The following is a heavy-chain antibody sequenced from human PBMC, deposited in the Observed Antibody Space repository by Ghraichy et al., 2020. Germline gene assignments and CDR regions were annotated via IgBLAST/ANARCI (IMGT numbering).Heavy chain of an antibody. CDR2: ISGSGGST. CDR1: GFTFSSYA. D-gene: IGHD5-18*01. V-gene: IGHV3-23*01. Sequence: GESLNISCAASGFTFSSYAMSWVRQAPGKGLEWVSAISGSGGSTYYADSVKGRFTISRDNSKNTLYLQMNSLRAEDTAVYYCARMITPAMASFDYWGQGTLVTVSS. J-gene: IGHJ4*02. CDR3: ARMITPAMASFDY.